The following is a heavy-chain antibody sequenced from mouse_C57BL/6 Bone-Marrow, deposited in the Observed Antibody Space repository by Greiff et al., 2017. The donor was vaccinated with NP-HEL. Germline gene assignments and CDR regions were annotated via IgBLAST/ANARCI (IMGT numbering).Heavy chain of an antibody. Sequence: VQLQQSGPGMVKPSQSLSLTCTVTGYSITSGYDWHWIRHFPGNKLEWMGYISYSGSTNYNPSLKSRISITHDTSKNHFFLKLNSVTTEDTATYYCARYGYDDAYWGQGTLVTVSA. CDR3: ARYGYDDAY. D-gene: IGHD2-2*01. CDR2: ISYSGST. V-gene: IGHV3-1*01. CDR1: GYSITSGYD. J-gene: IGHJ3*01.